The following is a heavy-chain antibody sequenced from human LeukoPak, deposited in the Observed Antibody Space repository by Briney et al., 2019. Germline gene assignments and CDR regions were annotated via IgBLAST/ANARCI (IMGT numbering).Heavy chain of an antibody. Sequence: TGGSLRLSCEASGSSFNTYAMNWVRQAPGKGLEWVSAISGNGVNTHYVDSLKGRFIISRDNSKNTVYLQMSSLIAGDTAVYYCARVQRDDFGDYGNDYWGQGTLVTVSS. CDR2: ISGNGVNT. CDR3: ARVQRDDFGDYGNDY. CDR1: GSSFNTYA. D-gene: IGHD4-17*01. J-gene: IGHJ4*02. V-gene: IGHV3-23*01.